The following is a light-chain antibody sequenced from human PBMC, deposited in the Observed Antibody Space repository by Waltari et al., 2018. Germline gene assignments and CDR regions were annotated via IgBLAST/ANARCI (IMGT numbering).Light chain of an antibody. CDR2: EGS. Sequence: QSALTQPASMSGSPGQSITISCTSTTTDFVSWYQHLPGKAPRLLIYEGSKRPSGLSGLFSGSQSGNTASLTISGLEFDDQATYYCCSSSGGGTWVFGGGTELAVL. CDR3: CSSSGGGTWV. V-gene: IGLV2-23*01. CDR1: TTDF. J-gene: IGLJ3*02.